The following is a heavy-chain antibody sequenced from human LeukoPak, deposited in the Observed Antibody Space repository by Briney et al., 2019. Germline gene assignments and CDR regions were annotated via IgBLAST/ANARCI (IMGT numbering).Heavy chain of an antibody. CDR3: ARAALPPTVLNGIDY. D-gene: IGHD4-17*01. CDR2: IYYSGST. V-gene: IGHV4-31*03. Sequence: SETLSLTCTVSGGSISSGGYYWSWIRQHPGKGLEWIGYIYYSGSTYYNPSLKSRVTISVDTSKNQFSLKLSSVTAADTAVYYCARAALPPTVLNGIDYWGQGTLVTVSS. CDR1: GGSISSGGYY. J-gene: IGHJ4*02.